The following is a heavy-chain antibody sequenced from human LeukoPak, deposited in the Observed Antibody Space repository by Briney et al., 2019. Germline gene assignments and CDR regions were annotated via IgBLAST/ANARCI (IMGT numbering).Heavy chain of an antibody. J-gene: IGHJ4*02. Sequence: PSETLSLTCTVSGGSISSSSYYWGWIRQPPGKGLEWIGSIYYSGSTYYNPSLKSRVTISVDTSKNQFSLKLSSVTAADTAVYYCARLYSGSYYLADYFDYWGQGTLVTVSS. CDR1: GGSISSSSYY. CDR3: ARLYSGSYYLADYFDY. CDR2: IYYSGST. V-gene: IGHV4-39*01. D-gene: IGHD1-26*01.